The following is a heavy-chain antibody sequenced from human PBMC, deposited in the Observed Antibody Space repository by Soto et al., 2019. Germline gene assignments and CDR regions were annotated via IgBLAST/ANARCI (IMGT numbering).Heavy chain of an antibody. D-gene: IGHD3-3*01. CDR3: ARVSYDFWSGYYTGWFDP. Sequence: SVKVSCKASGGTFSSYAISWVRQAPGQGLEWMGGIIPIFGTANYAQKFQGRVTITADESTSTAYMELSSLRSEDTAVYYCARVSYDFWSGYYTGWFDPWGQGTLVTVSS. V-gene: IGHV1-69*13. J-gene: IGHJ5*02. CDR2: IIPIFGTA. CDR1: GGTFSSYA.